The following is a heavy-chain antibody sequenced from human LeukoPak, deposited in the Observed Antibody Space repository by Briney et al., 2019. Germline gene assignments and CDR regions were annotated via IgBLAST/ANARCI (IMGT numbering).Heavy chain of an antibody. Sequence: GGSLSLSCAASGYTYSSYSMNWVRQARGKGLEWVSSISSSSRHIYYADSVKGRFTITRDNAKNSLYLQMNSLRAEDTAVYYCARGLGGNHGYWGQGKLVTVSS. CDR3: ARGLGGNHGY. CDR1: GYTYSSYS. J-gene: IGHJ4*02. V-gene: IGHV3-21*01. CDR2: ISSSSRHI. D-gene: IGHD4-23*01.